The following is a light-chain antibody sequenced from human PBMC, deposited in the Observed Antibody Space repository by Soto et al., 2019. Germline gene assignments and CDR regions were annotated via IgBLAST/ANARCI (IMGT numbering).Light chain of an antibody. CDR3: SSYTSTNILI. J-gene: IGLJ2*01. V-gene: IGLV2-14*01. CDR2: DVS. CDR1: SSDVGSYNY. Sequence: QSVLTQPASVSGSPGQSITISCTGTSSDVGSYNYVSWYQQNPGKATKLIIHDVSNRPSGVSNRFSGSKSGNTASLTISGLQAEDEANYYCSSYTSTNILIFGGGTKLTVL.